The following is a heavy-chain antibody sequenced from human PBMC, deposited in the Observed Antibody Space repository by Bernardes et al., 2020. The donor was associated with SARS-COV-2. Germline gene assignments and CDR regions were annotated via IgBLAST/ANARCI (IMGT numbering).Heavy chain of an antibody. CDR2: ISFDESDD. V-gene: IGHV3-30*18. D-gene: IGHD3-10*01. CDR3: AKDHPVYGSGRSGYHFGMDV. Sequence: SLRLSCAASGFIFTNYAMHWVRQAPGKGLEWVAVISFDESDDSYAESMKGRVTISRDNSKNRLFLQLHSLKPEDTAVYYCAKDHPVYGSGRSGYHFGMDVWGQGTTVTVSS. J-gene: IGHJ6*02. CDR1: GFIFTNYA.